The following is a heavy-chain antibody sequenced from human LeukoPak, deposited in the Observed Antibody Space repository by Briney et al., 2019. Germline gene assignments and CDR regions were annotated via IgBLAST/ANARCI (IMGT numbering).Heavy chain of an antibody. CDR3: ARGGQQQLVDY. J-gene: IGHJ4*02. CDR2: IYYSGST. Sequence: PSETLSLTCAVYGGSFSGYYWSWIRQPPGKGLEWIGYIYYSGSTNYNPSLKSRVTISVDTSKNQFSLKLSSVTAADTAVYYCARGGQQQLVDYWGQGTLVTVSS. D-gene: IGHD6-13*01. V-gene: IGHV4-59*01. CDR1: GGSFSGYY.